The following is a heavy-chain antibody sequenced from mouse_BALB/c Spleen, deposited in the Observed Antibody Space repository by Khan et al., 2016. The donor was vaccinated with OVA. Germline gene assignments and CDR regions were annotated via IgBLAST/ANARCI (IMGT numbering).Heavy chain of an antibody. D-gene: IGHD1-1*01. CDR1: GYTFTSYW. Sequence: DLVKPGASVKLSCKASGYTFTSYWINWIKQRPGQGLEWIGHISPGSGSPYYHKMFTVKSTLTVDTSSTTAYIPLSSLSSEEPAVSFCARSNYYGSGLYAMDYWGQGTTVTVSS. V-gene: IGHV1S41*01. J-gene: IGHJ4*01. CDR2: ISPGSGSP. CDR3: ARSNYYGSGLYAMDY.